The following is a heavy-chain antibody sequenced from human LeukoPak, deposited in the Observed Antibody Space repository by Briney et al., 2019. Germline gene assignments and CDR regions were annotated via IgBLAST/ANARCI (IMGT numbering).Heavy chain of an antibody. D-gene: IGHD6-19*01. CDR3: ARDRIAVAGTLDY. V-gene: IGHV3-21*01. Sequence: NPGGSLRLSCAASGFSFSSYAMNWVRQAPGKGLEWVSSISSSSSYIYYADSVKGRFTISRDNAKNSLYLQMNSLRAEDTAVYYCARDRIAVAGTLDYWGQGTLVTVSS. CDR2: ISSSSSYI. J-gene: IGHJ4*02. CDR1: GFSFSSYA.